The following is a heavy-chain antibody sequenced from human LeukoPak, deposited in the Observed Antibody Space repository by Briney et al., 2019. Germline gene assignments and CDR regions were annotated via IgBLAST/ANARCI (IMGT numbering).Heavy chain of an antibody. CDR1: GYKFTGYY. CDR2: INPNSGDS. Sequence: ASVKVSCKVSGYKFTGYYMHWVRQAPGQGLEWMGWINPNSGDSHHAQKFQGRVTMTRDTSISTAYMELSRLRSDDTAVYYCAREIGGILVFDYWGQGTLVTVSS. J-gene: IGHJ4*02. CDR3: AREIGGILVFDY. D-gene: IGHD5-18*01. V-gene: IGHV1-2*02.